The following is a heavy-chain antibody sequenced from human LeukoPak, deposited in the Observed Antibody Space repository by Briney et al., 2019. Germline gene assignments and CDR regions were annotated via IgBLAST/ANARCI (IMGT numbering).Heavy chain of an antibody. CDR3: AKERNSGWYSPFDF. D-gene: IGHD6-13*01. CDR1: GFTFNSYA. V-gene: IGHV3-23*01. J-gene: IGHJ4*02. Sequence: PGGSLRLSCAAPGFTFNSYAMSWVRQAPGKGLDWVSGISGSGINTYYADSVMGRFTISRDNSKNTLYLQLNSLRVEDTAVYYCAKERNSGWYSPFDFWGLGTLVTVSS. CDR2: ISGSGINT.